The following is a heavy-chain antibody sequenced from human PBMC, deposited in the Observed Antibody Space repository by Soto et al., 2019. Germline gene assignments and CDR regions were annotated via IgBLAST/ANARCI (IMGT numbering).Heavy chain of an antibody. CDR1: GYSFTSYW. Sequence: GESLKISCKGSGYSFTSYWISWVRQMPGKGLEWMGRIDPSDSYTNYSPSFQGHVTISADKSISTAYLQWSSLKASDTAMYYCARPRSTRKPHYYYYGMDVWGQGTTVTVSS. V-gene: IGHV5-10-1*01. J-gene: IGHJ6*02. CDR3: ARPRSTRKPHYYYYGMDV. CDR2: IDPSDSYT.